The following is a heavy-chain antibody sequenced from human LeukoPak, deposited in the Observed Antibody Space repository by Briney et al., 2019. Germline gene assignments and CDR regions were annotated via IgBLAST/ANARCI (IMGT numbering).Heavy chain of an antibody. J-gene: IGHJ4*02. D-gene: IGHD5-24*01. CDR3: ARDSVFLRRDGPFDY. V-gene: IGHV3-11*01. CDR1: GFTFSDYY. CDR2: ISSSGSTI. Sequence: AGSLRLSCAASGFTFSDYYMSWIRQAPGKGLEWVSYISSSGSTIYYADSVKGRFTISRDNAKNSLYLQMNSLRAEDTAVYYCARDSVFLRRDGPFDYWGQGTLVTVSS.